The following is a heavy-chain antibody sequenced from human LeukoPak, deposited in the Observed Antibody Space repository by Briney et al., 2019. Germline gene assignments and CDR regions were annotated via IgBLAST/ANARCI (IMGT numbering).Heavy chain of an antibody. CDR1: GFTFSDYS. CDR3: ASDLNWGFDY. J-gene: IGHJ4*02. Sequence: PGGSLRLSCATSGFTFSDYSMNWVRQAPGKGLEWVSNIRGSGPGSGSGTYYADSVKGRFIISPETAKNLVYLQMNSLRAEDSAFYYYASDLNWGFDYWGQGALVTVSS. CDR2: IRGSGPGSGSGT. V-gene: IGHV3-48*04. D-gene: IGHD7-27*01.